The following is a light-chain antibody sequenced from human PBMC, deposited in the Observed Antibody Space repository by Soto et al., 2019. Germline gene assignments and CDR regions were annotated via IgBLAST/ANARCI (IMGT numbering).Light chain of an antibody. CDR3: QQGDSFPIT. J-gene: IGKJ5*01. V-gene: IGKV1-12*01. CDR2: EAS. CDR1: QSISSS. Sequence: DIQMTQSPSSVSASVGDRVTITCRASQSISSSLAWYQQKPGTVPKLLIYEASSLQSGVPSRFSGSGAGTEFTLSITSLQPEDFGTYYCQQGDSFPITFGQGTRLDIQ.